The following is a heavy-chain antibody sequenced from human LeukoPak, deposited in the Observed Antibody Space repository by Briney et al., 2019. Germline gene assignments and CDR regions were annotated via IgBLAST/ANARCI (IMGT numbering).Heavy chain of an antibody. CDR2: INEDGSKK. Sequence: PGGSLRLSCAASGFTFTNYWMIWARQAPGKGLEWVANINEDGSKKYYVGSVEGRFTISRDNAKNSVFLQMNSLRAEDTAMYYCASSSYSSSSSWGQGTLVTVSS. V-gene: IGHV3-7*01. CDR3: ASSSYSSSSS. D-gene: IGHD6-6*01. J-gene: IGHJ5*02. CDR1: GFTFTNYW.